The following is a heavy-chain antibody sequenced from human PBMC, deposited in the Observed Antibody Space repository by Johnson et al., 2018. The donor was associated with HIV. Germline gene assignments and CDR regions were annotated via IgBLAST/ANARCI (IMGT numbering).Heavy chain of an antibody. V-gene: IGHV3-15*01. CDR3: TTDHYAVVNSRDNAFDV. CDR1: GFTFSSYA. Sequence: MQLVESGGGVVQPGRSLRLSCAASGFTFSSYAMHWVRQAPGKGLEWVGRIKSKTSGGTADYTAPLKGRFTISRDDSKTTLYLQMNSLKTEDTAVYYCTTDHYAVVNSRDNAFDVWGQGTMVTVSS. CDR2: IKSKTSGGTA. D-gene: IGHD4-23*01. J-gene: IGHJ3*01.